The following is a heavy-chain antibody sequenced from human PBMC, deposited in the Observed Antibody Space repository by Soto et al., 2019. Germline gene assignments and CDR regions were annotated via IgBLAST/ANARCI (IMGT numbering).Heavy chain of an antibody. Sequence: EVQLLESGGGLVQPGGSLRLSCAASGFTFSSYAMSWVRQAPGKGLEWVSSISGSGGSTYYAGSVKGRFTISRDNSKNPLSLQTNSLSAEDPAVYYCAQDPHSSGLGPWGQGTLVTVSS. CDR1: GFTFSSYA. V-gene: IGHV3-23*01. CDR3: AQDPHSSGLGP. CDR2: ISGSGGST. D-gene: IGHD6-19*01. J-gene: IGHJ5*02.